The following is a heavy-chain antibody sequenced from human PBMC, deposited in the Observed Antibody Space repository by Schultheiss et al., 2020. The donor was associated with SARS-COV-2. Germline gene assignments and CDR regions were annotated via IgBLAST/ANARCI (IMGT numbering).Heavy chain of an antibody. CDR3: AKVSESQLLSSFDP. CDR1: GGSVSSGSYY. Sequence: SETLSLTCTVSGGSVSSGSYYWSWIRQPPGKGLEWIGEINHRGSTNYNLSLKSRVTLSVDASKKQFSLKLTSVTAADTAVYFCAKVSESQLLSSFDPWGQGTLVTVSS. D-gene: IGHD2-8*02. J-gene: IGHJ5*02. CDR2: INHRGST. V-gene: IGHV4-61*01.